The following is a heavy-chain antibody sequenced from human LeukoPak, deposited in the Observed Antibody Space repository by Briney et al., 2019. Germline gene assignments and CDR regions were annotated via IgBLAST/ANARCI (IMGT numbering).Heavy chain of an antibody. CDR3: TTEFKELGSFFYFYYMDV. CDR1: GFIFSDYY. J-gene: IGHJ6*03. V-gene: IGHV3-15*01. CDR2: IKTKSEGGTT. Sequence: PGGSLRLSCAASGFIFSDYYMSWIRQAPGKGLEWVGRIKTKSEGGTTDYAAPAKGRFTISRDDSKNALFLQMDSLKSDDTAMYYCTTEFKELGSFFYFYYMDVWGTGTTVTISS. D-gene: IGHD3-10*01.